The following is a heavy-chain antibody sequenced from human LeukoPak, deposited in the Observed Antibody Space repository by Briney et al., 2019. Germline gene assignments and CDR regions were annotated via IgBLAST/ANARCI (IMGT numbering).Heavy chain of an antibody. Sequence: GGSLRLSCRASGFTFGDYAMSWVRQAPGKGLEWVGFIRSKAYGGTTEYAASVKGRFTISRDDSKSIAYLQMNSLKTEDTAVYYCTRADYVWRSYREFDYWGQGTLVTVSS. J-gene: IGHJ4*02. V-gene: IGHV3-49*04. D-gene: IGHD3-16*02. CDR3: TRADYVWRSYREFDY. CDR1: GFTFGDYA. CDR2: IRSKAYGGTT.